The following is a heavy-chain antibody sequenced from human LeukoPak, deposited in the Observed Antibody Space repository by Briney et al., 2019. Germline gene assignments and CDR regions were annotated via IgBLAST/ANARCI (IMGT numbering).Heavy chain of an antibody. V-gene: IGHV3-30*14. D-gene: IGHD6-19*01. J-gene: IGHJ4*02. CDR2: ISYDGSNK. Sequence: GGSLRLSCAASGFTFSSYAMHWVRQAPGKGLEWVAVISYDGSNKYYADSVKGRFTISRDNSKNTLYLQMNSLRAEDTAVYYCARDPVVRSSGWYMGKSRWGQGTLVTVSS. CDR1: GFTFSSYA. CDR3: ARDPVVRSSGWYMGKSR.